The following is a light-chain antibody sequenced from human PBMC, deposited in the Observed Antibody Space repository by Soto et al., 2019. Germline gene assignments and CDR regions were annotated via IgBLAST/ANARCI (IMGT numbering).Light chain of an antibody. CDR2: DAS. Sequence: EIVLTQSPATLSLSPGERATLSCGASQSVSSYFAWYQQKPGQAPRLLIYDASNRATGIPARFSGSGPGTDFTLTISSRETEDLAVYYCLQRSNLPGTCGQGTKLEIK. V-gene: IGKV3-11*01. J-gene: IGKJ2*01. CDR1: QSVSSY. CDR3: LQRSNLPGT.